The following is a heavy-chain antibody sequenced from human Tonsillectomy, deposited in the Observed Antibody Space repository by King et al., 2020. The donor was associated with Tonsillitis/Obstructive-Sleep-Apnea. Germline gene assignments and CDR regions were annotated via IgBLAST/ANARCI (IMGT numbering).Heavy chain of an antibody. Sequence: VQLVESGGGVVQPGRSLRLSCAASGFTFSTYGMHWVRQAPGKGLEWVAVILHDGSNTYYGNSVNGRFTISRDNSKNTLYLQMNSLRDEDTAVYYCAKEARYDILTGNYMDVWGKGTTVTVSS. CDR3: AKEARYDILTGNYMDV. CDR1: GFTFSTYG. V-gene: IGHV3-30*18. J-gene: IGHJ6*03. D-gene: IGHD3-9*01. CDR2: ILHDGSNT.